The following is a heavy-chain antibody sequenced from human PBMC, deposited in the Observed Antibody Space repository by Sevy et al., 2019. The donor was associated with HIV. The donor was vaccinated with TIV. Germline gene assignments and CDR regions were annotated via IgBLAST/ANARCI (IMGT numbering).Heavy chain of an antibody. CDR1: GFTLSSYG. V-gene: IGHV3-30*18. Sequence: GGSLRLSCAASGFTLSSYGMHWVRQAPGKGLEWVAVISDDGSNKYYADSVKGRFTISRDNSKNTLYLQMKSLRGEDTAVYYCAKDLWDSGQNYYYGMDVWGQGTTVTVSS. CDR3: AKDLWDSGQNYYYGMDV. CDR2: ISDDGSNK. J-gene: IGHJ6*02. D-gene: IGHD1-26*01.